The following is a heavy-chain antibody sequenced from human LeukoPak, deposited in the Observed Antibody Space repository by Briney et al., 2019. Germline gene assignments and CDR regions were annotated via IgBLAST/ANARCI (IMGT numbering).Heavy chain of an antibody. CDR3: ASRYSSGWYLPDAFDI. D-gene: IGHD6-19*01. J-gene: IGHJ3*02. CDR1: GYTFTSYD. Sequence: GASVKVSCKASGYTFTSYDINWVRQATGQGLEWMGWMNPNSGNTGYAQKFQGRVTMTRNTSISTAYMELSSLRSEDTAVYYCASRYSSGWYLPDAFDIWGQGTMVTVS. V-gene: IGHV1-8*01. CDR2: MNPNSGNT.